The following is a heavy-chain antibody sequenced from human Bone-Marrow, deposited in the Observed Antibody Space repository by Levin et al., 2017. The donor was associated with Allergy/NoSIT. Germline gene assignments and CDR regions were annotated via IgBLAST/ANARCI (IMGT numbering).Heavy chain of an antibody. D-gene: IGHD3-22*01. CDR1: GYSFTSYW. CDR2: IYPGDSDT. V-gene: IGHV5-51*01. Sequence: GGSLRLSCKGSGYSFTSYWIGWVRQMPGKGLEWMGIIYPGDSDTRYSPSFQGQVTISADKSISTAYLQWSSLKASDTAMYYCARHRGYYYDSSGYYRPTRYYYYGMDVWGQGTTVTVSS. CDR3: ARHRGYYYDSSGYYRPTRYYYYGMDV. J-gene: IGHJ6*02.